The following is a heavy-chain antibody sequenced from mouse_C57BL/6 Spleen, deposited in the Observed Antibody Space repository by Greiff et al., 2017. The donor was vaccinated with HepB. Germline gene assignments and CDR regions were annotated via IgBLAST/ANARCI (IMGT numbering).Heavy chain of an antibody. Sequence: EVQLQQSGPGLVKPSQSLSLTCSVTGYSITSGYYWNWIRQFPGNKLEWMGYISYDGSNNYNPSLKNRISITRDTSKNQFFLKLNSVTTEDTATYYCACLYYVSWFAYWGQGTLVTVSA. CDR3: ACLYYVSWFAY. D-gene: IGHD1-1*01. CDR2: ISYDGSN. CDR1: GYSITSGYY. J-gene: IGHJ3*01. V-gene: IGHV3-6*01.